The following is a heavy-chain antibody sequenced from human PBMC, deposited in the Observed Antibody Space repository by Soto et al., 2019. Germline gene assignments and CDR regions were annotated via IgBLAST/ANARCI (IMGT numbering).Heavy chain of an antibody. CDR2: ISYDGSNK. V-gene: IGHV3-30*18. Sequence: LRLSCAASGFTFSSYGMHWVRQAPGKGLELVAVISYDGSNKYYADSVKGRFTISRDNSKNTLYLQMNSLRAEDTAVYYCAKVGVVGATFDYWGQGTLVTVSS. J-gene: IGHJ4*02. CDR3: AKVGVVGATFDY. CDR1: GFTFSSYG. D-gene: IGHD1-26*01.